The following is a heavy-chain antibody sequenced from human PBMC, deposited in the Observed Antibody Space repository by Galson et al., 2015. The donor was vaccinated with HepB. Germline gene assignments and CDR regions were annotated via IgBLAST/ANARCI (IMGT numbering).Heavy chain of an antibody. CDR1: GDSVSSNSAA. V-gene: IGHV6-1*01. Sequence: CAISGDSVSSNSAAWNWIRQSPSGGLEWLGRTYYRSKWDNDYAPSVIRRITFNPDTSKNQVSLYLSSVTPDDTAIYYCARGGRGLNWFDSWGQGTLVTVSS. D-gene: IGHD3/OR15-3a*01. J-gene: IGHJ5*01. CDR2: TYYRSKWDN. CDR3: ARGGRGLNWFDS.